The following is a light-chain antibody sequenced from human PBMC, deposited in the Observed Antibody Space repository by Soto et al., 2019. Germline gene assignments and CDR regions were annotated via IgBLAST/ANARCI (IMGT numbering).Light chain of an antibody. J-gene: IGKJ5*01. CDR2: GAS. CDR3: QKANSFPIT. V-gene: IGKV1-12*01. Sequence: DLQMTQSPSSVSASLGDRVTITCRASQDIRTWLACYQQKPGKAPKILIYGASSLQSGVPSRFSGRGSGTYFALAISSLEPEGFATYYCQKANSFPITFDQGTRLEIK. CDR1: QDIRTW.